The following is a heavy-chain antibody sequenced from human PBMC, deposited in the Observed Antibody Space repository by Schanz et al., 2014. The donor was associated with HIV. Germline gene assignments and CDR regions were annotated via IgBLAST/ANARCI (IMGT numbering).Heavy chain of an antibody. CDR3: AKDRNQYDSRYIGKGNYYYYYGMDV. J-gene: IGHJ6*02. D-gene: IGHD3-22*01. CDR2: ISYDGRNK. Sequence: QVQLVESGGGVVQPGRSLRLSCVASGFNFNSYGIHWVRQAPGKGLEWLAVISYDGRNKKFANSVKGRFTISRDNSKNTVYLQAKSLRPEDTAVYYCAKDRNQYDSRYIGKGNYYYYYGMDVWGQGTTVTVSS. CDR1: GFNFNSYG. V-gene: IGHV3-30*18.